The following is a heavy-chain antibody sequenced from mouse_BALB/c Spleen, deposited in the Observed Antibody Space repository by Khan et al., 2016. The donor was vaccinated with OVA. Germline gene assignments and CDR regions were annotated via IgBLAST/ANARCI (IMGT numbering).Heavy chain of an antibody. Sequence: QVQLQQSGPELVRPGVSVKISCKGSGYTFTDYAMHWVKQSHAKSLAWIGLISTYSGNPNYNQKFKGKATMTVAKSSSPASLEFPRLTSEDSAVYDCARAAYDCYYDYWGQGTTCTGAS. V-gene: IGHV1S137*01. D-gene: IGHD2-3*01. CDR1: GYTFTDYA. J-gene: IGHJ2*01. CDR3: ARAAYDCYYDY. CDR2: ISTYSGNP.